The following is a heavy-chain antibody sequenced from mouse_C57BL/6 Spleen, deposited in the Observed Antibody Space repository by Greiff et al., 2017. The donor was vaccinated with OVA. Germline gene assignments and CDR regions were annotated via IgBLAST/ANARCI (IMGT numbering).Heavy chain of an antibody. CDR3: ARDYGSSSYYDMDY. Sequence: QVQLLPSGPELVKPGASVKLSCKASGYAFSSSWMNWVLQRPGKGLEWIGRIYPGDGDTNYNGKFKGKATLTADKSSSTAYMQLSSLTSEDSAVYFCARDYGSSSYYDMDYWGQGTSVTVSS. CDR1: GYAFSSSW. CDR2: IYPGDGDT. J-gene: IGHJ4*01. D-gene: IGHD1-1*01. V-gene: IGHV1-82*01.